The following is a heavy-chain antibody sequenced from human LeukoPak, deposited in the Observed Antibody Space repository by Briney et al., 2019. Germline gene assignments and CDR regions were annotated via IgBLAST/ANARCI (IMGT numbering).Heavy chain of an antibody. V-gene: IGHV3-64*01. D-gene: IGHD5-24*01. CDR3: ARENGGGSDY. CDR2: ITSNEGTT. J-gene: IGHJ4*02. CDR1: GFTLSGYV. Sequence: GGSLRLSCAASGFTLSGYVMHWVRQAPGKGPESVSAITSNEGTTYYASSVKGRFTISRDNSKNTLYLQMGSLRTEDMAVYYCARENGGGSDYWGQGTLVTVSS.